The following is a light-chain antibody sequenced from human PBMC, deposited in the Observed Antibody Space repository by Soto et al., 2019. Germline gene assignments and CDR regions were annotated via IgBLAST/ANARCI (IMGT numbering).Light chain of an antibody. V-gene: IGKV3-15*01. CDR3: QHYNNWPPWT. J-gene: IGKJ1*01. CDR1: QSVGSN. CDR2: GAS. Sequence: EMVMTQSPATLSVSPGERATLSCRASQSVGSNLAWYQQKPGQAPRLLIYGASTRATGIPARFSGSGSGTEFTLTIRSLQSEDFAVYYCQHYNNWPPWTFGQGTKVDIK.